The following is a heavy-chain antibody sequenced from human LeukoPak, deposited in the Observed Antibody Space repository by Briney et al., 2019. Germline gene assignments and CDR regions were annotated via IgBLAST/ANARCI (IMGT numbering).Heavy chain of an antibody. D-gene: IGHD2-2*01. J-gene: IGHJ4*02. CDR3: ARLGSSVDY. V-gene: IGHV5-51*01. Sequence: GESLKISCKDSPYYFINFWIGWVRQMPGKGLEWMGIIYPGDSDTRYSPSFQGQVTISADKSISTAYLQWSSLKASDTAMYYCARLGSSVDYWGQGTLVTVSS. CDR2: IYPGDSDT. CDR1: PYYFINFW.